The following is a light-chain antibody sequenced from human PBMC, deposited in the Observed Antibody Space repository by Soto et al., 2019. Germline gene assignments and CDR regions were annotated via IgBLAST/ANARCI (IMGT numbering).Light chain of an antibody. CDR3: QQYCSSPPRT. CDR1: QSVSNDF. CDR2: GAS. V-gene: IGKV3-20*01. J-gene: IGKJ1*01. Sequence: EIVLTQSPGILSLSPGEIATLSCRASQSVSNDFLAWYQQKPGQAPRLLIYGASTRATDVPERFSGSGSGADLTLSISRLEPEDFAGYYCQQYCSSPPRTFGKGTKVEMK.